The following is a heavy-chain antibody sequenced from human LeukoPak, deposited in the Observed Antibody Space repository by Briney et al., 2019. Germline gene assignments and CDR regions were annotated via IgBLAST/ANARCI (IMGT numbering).Heavy chain of an antibody. J-gene: IGHJ4*02. CDR3: AKDSPSSYYYDILTGYLSAFDY. D-gene: IGHD3-9*01. V-gene: IGHV3-23*01. CDR2: ISGSGGST. CDR1: GFTFSSYA. Sequence: GGSLRLSCAASGFTFSSYAMSWVRQAPGKGLEWVSAISGSGGSTYYADSVKGRFTISRDNSKNTLYLQMNGLRAEDTAVYYCAKDSPSSYYYDILTGYLSAFDYWGQGTLVTVSS.